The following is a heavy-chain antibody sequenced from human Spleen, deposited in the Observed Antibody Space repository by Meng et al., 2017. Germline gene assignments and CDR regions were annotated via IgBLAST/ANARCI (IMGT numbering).Heavy chain of an antibody. CDR3: ASGTTSWDFNY. D-gene: IGHD2-2*01. Sequence: ASVKVSCKASGYTFTGHYMHWVRQAPGQGLEWMGWINPISGTAKYAQKFQGRVTMTRDTSISTGYMELSSLRSDDTAMYYCASGTTSWDFNYWGQGTLVTVSS. V-gene: IGHV1-2*02. J-gene: IGHJ4*02. CDR1: GYTFTGHY. CDR2: INPISGTA.